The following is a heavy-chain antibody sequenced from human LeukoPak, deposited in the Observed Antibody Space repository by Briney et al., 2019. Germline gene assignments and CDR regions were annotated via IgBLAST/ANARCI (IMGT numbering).Heavy chain of an antibody. Sequence: SETLSLTCAVSGDSIRSDRWNWIRQIPGKGLEWIGYIYHTATTNYNHSFRTRVTMSLDTSNNQFSLRPTSVTAADTAVYYCARTPARSGWAYYFDYWGQGALVTVSS. J-gene: IGHJ4*02. CDR2: IYHTATT. D-gene: IGHD6-19*01. CDR1: GDSIRSDR. V-gene: IGHV4-4*09. CDR3: ARTPARSGWAYYFDY.